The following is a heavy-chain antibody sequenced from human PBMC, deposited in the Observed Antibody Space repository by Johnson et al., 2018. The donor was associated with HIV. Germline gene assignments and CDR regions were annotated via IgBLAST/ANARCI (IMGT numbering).Heavy chain of an antibody. CDR1: GFTFSSYA. CDR2: ISYDGSNK. V-gene: IGHV3-30-3*01. J-gene: IGHJ3*02. Sequence: QVQLMESGGGVVQPGRSLRLSCAASGFTFSSYAMHWVRQAPGKGLEWVAVISYDGSNKYYADSVKGRFTISRENSKNTLYLQMNSLRAEDTAVYYCARVLAKSSSFLPVAFAIWGRGTMVTVSS. CDR3: ARVLAKSSSFLPVAFAI. D-gene: IGHD6-13*01.